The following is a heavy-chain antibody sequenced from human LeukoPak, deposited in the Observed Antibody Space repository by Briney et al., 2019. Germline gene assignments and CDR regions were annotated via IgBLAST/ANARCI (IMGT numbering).Heavy chain of an antibody. D-gene: IGHD3-10*01. V-gene: IGHV3-21*06. CDR2: IDSTSRYI. CDR1: GFTFSTYG. CDR3: ARDPYYGWGPLRLY. J-gene: IGHJ4*02. Sequence: PGESLRLSCAASGFTFSTYGMHWVRQVPGKGLDWVSYIDSTSRYIEYVDSVKGRFTISRDNARNLVYLQMDTLRSDDTAVYYCARDPYYGWGPLRLYWGQGILVTVS.